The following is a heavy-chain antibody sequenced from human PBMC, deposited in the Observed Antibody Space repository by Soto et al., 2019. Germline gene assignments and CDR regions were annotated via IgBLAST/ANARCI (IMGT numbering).Heavy chain of an antibody. Sequence: QVQLVQSGTEVKKTGASVKVSCKTSGYTFTSHYMHWVRQAPGQGLEWMGLIHPSDGDTAYAQRFRGRVTMTRDASTSTVYMELNNLTSEDTAVFYCAREAGSFDFWGQGTLITVPS. CDR2: IHPSDGDT. V-gene: IGHV1-46*01. CDR3: AREAGSFDF. CDR1: GYTFTSHY. J-gene: IGHJ4*02. D-gene: IGHD6-25*01.